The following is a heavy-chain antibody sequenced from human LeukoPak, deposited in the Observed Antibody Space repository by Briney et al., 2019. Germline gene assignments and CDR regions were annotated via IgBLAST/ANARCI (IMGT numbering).Heavy chain of an antibody. CDR2: IIPILGIA. V-gene: IGHV1-69*02. CDR1: GGTFSSYT. D-gene: IGHD6-19*01. Sequence: SVKVSCKASGGTFSSYTISWVRQAPGQGLEWMGRIIPILGIANYAQKFQGRVTITADKSTSTAYMELSSLGSEDTAVYYCATCHSSGWYCPFDYWGQGTLVTVSS. CDR3: ATCHSSGWYCPFDY. J-gene: IGHJ4*02.